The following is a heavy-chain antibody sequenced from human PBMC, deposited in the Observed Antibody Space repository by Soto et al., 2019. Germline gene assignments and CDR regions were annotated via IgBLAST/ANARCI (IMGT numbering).Heavy chain of an antibody. CDR3: AIGSSTRPYYFDY. Sequence: GGSLRLSCAASGFTFSSYWMHWVRQAPGKGLVWVSRINSDGSSTSYADSVKGRFTISRDNAKNTLYLQMNSLRAEDTAVYYCAIGSSTRPYYFDYWGQGTLVTVSS. CDR2: INSDGSST. CDR1: GFTFSSYW. V-gene: IGHV3-74*01. D-gene: IGHD2-2*01. J-gene: IGHJ4*02.